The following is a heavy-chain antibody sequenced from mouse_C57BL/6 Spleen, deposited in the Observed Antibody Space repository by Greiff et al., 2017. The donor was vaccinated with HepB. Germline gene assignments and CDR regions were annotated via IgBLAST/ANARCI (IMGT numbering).Heavy chain of an antibody. CDR1: GFSFNTYA. D-gene: IGHD2-4*01. CDR3: VRQGLRAFDY. J-gene: IGHJ2*01. V-gene: IGHV10-1*01. Sequence: EVKLMESGGGLVQPKGSLKLSCAASGFSFNTYAMNWVRQAPGKGLEWVARIRSKSNNYATYYADSVKDRFTISRDDSESMLYLQMNNLKTEDTAMYYCVRQGLRAFDYWGQGTTLTVSS. CDR2: IRSKSNNYAT.